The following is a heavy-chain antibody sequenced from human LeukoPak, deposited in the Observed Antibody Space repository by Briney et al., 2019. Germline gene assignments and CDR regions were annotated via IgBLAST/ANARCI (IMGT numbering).Heavy chain of an antibody. CDR3: ARVGGGTTSLDYFDY. V-gene: IGHV3-33*01. J-gene: IGHJ4*02. Sequence: GGSLRLSCAASGFTFSSYGMHWVRQAPGKGLEWVAVIWYDGSNKYYADSVKGRFTISRDNSKNTLYLQMNSLRAEDTAVYYCARVGGGTTSLDYFDYWGQGTPVTVSS. CDR2: IWYDGSNK. D-gene: IGHD1-7*01. CDR1: GFTFSSYG.